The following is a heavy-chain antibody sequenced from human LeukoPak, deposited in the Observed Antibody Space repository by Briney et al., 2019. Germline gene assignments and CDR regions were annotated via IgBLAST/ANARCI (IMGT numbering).Heavy chain of an antibody. V-gene: IGHV4-34*01. J-gene: IGHJ4*02. CDR3: ARGAPRSVPAQGEFDY. CDR1: GGSFCGHY. Sequence: SETLSLTCAVYGGSFCGHYWSWIRQPPGKGLEWIGEINHSGSTNYNPSLKSRVTISVDTSKNQFSLKLSSVTAADTAVYYCARGAPRSVPAQGEFDYWGQGTLVTVSS. D-gene: IGHD2-2*01. CDR2: INHSGST.